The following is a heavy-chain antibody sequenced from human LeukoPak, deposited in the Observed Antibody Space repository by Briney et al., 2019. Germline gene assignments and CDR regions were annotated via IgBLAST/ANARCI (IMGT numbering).Heavy chain of an antibody. CDR3: ARGVDPDYYGSGSPLDI. D-gene: IGHD3-10*01. Sequence: SETLSLTCTVPGGSISSYYWSWIRQPPGKGLEWIGYIYYSGSTNYNPSLKSRVTISVDTSRNQFSLKLSSVTAADTAVYYCARGVDPDYYGSGSPLDIWGQGTMVTVSS. CDR1: GGSISSYY. CDR2: IYYSGST. V-gene: IGHV4-59*01. J-gene: IGHJ3*02.